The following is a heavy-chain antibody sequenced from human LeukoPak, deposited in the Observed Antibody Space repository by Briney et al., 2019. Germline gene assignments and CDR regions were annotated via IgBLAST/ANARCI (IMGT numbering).Heavy chain of an antibody. Sequence: SETLPLTCTVSGASISSYYRSWVRQTPGKGLGWGGYIYYSGRTNYNPSPKRRDTISKDTCKKRCSLKLSSVTAADTAVYYCARGEGSGSYYSYFDYWGQGTLVTVSS. CDR1: GASISSYY. J-gene: IGHJ4*02. D-gene: IGHD3-10*01. V-gene: IGHV4-59*13. CDR3: ARGEGSGSYYSYFDY. CDR2: IYYSGRT.